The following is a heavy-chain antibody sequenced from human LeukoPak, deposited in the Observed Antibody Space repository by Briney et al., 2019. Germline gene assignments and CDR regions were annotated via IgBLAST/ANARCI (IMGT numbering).Heavy chain of an antibody. D-gene: IGHD2-15*01. Sequence: ASVKVSCKASGYTFTAYYIHWVRQAPGQGLEWMGRMNPNSGCTSYAQKFQGTVTMTGYTSISTAYMELGRVRPDDSVVCYGAIPGGGSDALDIWGPGTMVTVSS. CDR2: MNPNSGCT. J-gene: IGHJ3*02. CDR1: GYTFTAYY. CDR3: AIPGGGSDALDI. V-gene: IGHV1-2*05.